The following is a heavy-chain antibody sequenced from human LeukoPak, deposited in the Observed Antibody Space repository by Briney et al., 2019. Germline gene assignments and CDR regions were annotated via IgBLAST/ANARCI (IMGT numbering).Heavy chain of an antibody. V-gene: IGHV1-2*02. J-gene: IGHJ6*03. CDR3: ARGAYSNYVDYYYTDV. D-gene: IGHD4-11*01. CDR1: GYTFTGYY. CDR2: INPNSGGT. Sequence: ASVKVSCKASGYTFTGYYMHWVRQAPGQGLEWMGWINPNSGGTNYAQKFQGRVTMTRDTSISTAYMELSRLRSDDTAVYYCARGAYSNYVDYYYTDVWGKGTTVTVSS.